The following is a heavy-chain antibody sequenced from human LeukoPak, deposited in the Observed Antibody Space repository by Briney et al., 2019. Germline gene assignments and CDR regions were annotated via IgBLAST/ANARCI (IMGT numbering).Heavy chain of an antibody. CDR2: IRNKANGHTT. CDR3: TKGAGCSGGSCRSTFDY. CDR1: GFTFSDHY. J-gene: IGHJ4*02. D-gene: IGHD2-15*01. V-gene: IGHV3-72*01. Sequence: GGSLRLSCAASGFTFSDHYMDWVRQAPGKGLEWVGRIRNKANGHTTEYAASVKGRFTISRDDSKNSLYLQMNSLKTEDTAVYYCTKGAGCSGGSCRSTFDYWGQGTLVTVSS.